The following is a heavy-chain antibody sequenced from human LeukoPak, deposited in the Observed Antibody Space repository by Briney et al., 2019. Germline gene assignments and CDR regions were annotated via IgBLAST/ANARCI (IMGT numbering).Heavy chain of an antibody. CDR1: GGSFSGYY. V-gene: IGHV4-34*01. CDR2: INHSGST. J-gene: IGHJ6*03. CDR3: ARGLPSSSWYPYYYYMDV. D-gene: IGHD6-13*01. Sequence: SETLSLTCAVYGGSFSGYYWSWLRQPPGKGLEWIGEINHSGSTNYNPSLKSRVTISVDTSKNQFSLKLSSVTAADTAVYYGARGLPSSSWYPYYYYMDVWGKGTTVTVSS.